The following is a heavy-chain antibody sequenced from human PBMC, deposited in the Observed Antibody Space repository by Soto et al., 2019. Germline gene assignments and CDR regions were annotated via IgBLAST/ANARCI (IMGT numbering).Heavy chain of an antibody. D-gene: IGHD1-26*01. J-gene: IGHJ4*02. V-gene: IGHV3-7*01. CDR3: ARDQAGSSPTDRDY. CDR2: IKQDGSEK. Sequence: EVQLVESGGGLVQPGGSLRLSCAASGFTFSSYWMSWVRQAPGKGLEWVANIKQDGSEKYYVDSVKGRFTISRDNAKNSLYLQMNSLRAEDTAVYYCARDQAGSSPTDRDYWGQGTLVTVSS. CDR1: GFTFSSYW.